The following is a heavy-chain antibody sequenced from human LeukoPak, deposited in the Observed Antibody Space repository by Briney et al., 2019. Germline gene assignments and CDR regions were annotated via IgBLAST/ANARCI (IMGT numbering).Heavy chain of an antibody. J-gene: IGHJ4*02. CDR2: IRSKAYGGTT. CDR3: TRVVPAAIGDY. D-gene: IGHD2-2*01. CDR1: GLTFGDYA. Sequence: GGSLRLSCTASGLTFGDYAMSWVRQAPGKGLEWVGFIRSKAYGGTTEYAASVKGRFTISRDDSKSIAYLQMNSLKTEDTAVYYCTRVVPAAIGDYWGQGTLVTVSS. V-gene: IGHV3-49*04.